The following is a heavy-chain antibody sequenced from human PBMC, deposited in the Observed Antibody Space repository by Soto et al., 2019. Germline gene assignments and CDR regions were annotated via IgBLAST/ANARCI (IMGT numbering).Heavy chain of an antibody. D-gene: IGHD3-16*01. Sequence: QLQLQESGPGLVKPSETLSLTCSVSGGSITNGAYYWGWIRQSPGRGLEWIGNIYHDGNTYYNPSLKSRVVVSVDTYRNQFSLKLSSVTTADTAVYYCARWGSVRNYVFDIWGQGTMVTISS. V-gene: IGHV4-39*01. CDR3: ARWGSVRNYVFDI. CDR2: IYHDGNT. CDR1: GGSITNGAYY. J-gene: IGHJ3*02.